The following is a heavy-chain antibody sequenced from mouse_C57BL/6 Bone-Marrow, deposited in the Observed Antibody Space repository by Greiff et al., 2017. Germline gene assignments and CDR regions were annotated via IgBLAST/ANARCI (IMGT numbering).Heavy chain of an antibody. V-gene: IGHV14-4*01. CDR1: GFNIKDDY. Sequence: EVTLMESGAELVRPGASVKLSCTASGFNIKDDYMHWVKQRPEQGLEWIGWIDPENGDTEYASKFQGKATITADTSSNTAYLQLSSLTSEDTAVYYCTTVYYYGSSSYWYFDVWGTGTTVTVSS. CDR2: IDPENGDT. J-gene: IGHJ1*03. CDR3: TTVYYYGSSSYWYFDV. D-gene: IGHD1-1*01.